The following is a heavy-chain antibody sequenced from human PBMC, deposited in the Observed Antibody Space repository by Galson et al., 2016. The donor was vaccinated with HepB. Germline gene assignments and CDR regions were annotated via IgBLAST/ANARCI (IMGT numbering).Heavy chain of an antibody. CDR1: GFTFSQRG. CDR2: DSMDGRRK. V-gene: IGHV3-30*18. D-gene: IGHD2/OR15-2a*01. Sequence: SLRLSCAASGFTFSQRGMHWVRQAPGKGLEWVAADSMDGRRKFCADSVKGRFTISRDNSNNMLFLQRSSLRVEDTAVYYCAKRHEYCPPVGCSVDSWGQGTLVSVSS. J-gene: IGHJ4*02. CDR3: AKRHEYCPPVGCSVDS.